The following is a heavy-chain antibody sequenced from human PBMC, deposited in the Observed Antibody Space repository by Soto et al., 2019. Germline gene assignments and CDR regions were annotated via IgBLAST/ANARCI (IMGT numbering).Heavy chain of an antibody. J-gene: IGHJ6*02. Sequence: GGSLRLSCAASGFTFSSYSMNWVRQAPGKGLEWVSPISSSSSYIYYADSVKGRFTISRDNAKNSLYLQMNSLRAEDTAVYYCARDHNDILTGYSQDYYYYYGMDVWGQGTTVTRLL. CDR1: GFTFSSYS. D-gene: IGHD3-9*01. CDR3: ARDHNDILTGYSQDYYYYYGMDV. CDR2: ISSSSSYI. V-gene: IGHV3-21*01.